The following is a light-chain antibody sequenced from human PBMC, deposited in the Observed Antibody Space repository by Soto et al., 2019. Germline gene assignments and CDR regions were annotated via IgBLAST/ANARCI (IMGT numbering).Light chain of an antibody. Sequence: GDRVTITCRASQGIGTYLVWYQQKSGKAPTFLIYASSTLQTGVPSRFSGSGSGTDFSLTISSLHPEDVATYYCQQVDSYPRTFGQGTKVDIK. CDR2: ASS. V-gene: IGKV1-9*01. CDR1: QGIGTY. J-gene: IGKJ1*01. CDR3: QQVDSYPRT.